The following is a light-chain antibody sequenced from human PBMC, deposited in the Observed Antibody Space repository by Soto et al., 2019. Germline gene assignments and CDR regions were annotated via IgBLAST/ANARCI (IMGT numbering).Light chain of an antibody. CDR1: RTVNNY. J-gene: IGKJ5*01. Sequence: EIVLTQSPATLSLSPGERATLSCRASRTVNNYLAWYQQKPGQAPRLLIYDAFIRAAGIPARFSGRGSGTDFTLTISNLEPEDFAVYFCQQRSDWPPITFGQGTRVEIK. V-gene: IGKV3-11*01. CDR3: QQRSDWPPIT. CDR2: DAF.